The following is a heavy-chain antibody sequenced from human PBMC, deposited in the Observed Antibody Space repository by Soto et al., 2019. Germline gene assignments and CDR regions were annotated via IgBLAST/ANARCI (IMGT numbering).Heavy chain of an antibody. D-gene: IGHD3-16*01. J-gene: IGHJ6*02. CDR3: ARVPPFLKLRFYGMGV. CDR2: IIPIFGTA. V-gene: IGHV1-69*13. CDR1: GGTFSSYA. Sequence: SVKVSCKASGGTFSSYAISWVRQTPGQGLEWTGGIIPIFGTANYAQKFQGRVTITADESTSTAYMELSSLRSEDTAVYYCARVPPFLKLRFYGMGVWGQGTTVTVS.